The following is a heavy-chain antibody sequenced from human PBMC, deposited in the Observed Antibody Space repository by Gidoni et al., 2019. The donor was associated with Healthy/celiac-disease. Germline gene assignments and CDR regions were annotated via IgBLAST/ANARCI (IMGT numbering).Heavy chain of an antibody. D-gene: IGHD6-13*01. V-gene: IGHV4-38-2*01. Sequence: QVQLQESGPGLVKPSETLSLTCAVSGYSISSGYYWGWLRQPPGKGLEWIGSIYHSGSTYYNPSLKSRVTISVDTSKNQFSLKLSSVTAADTAVYYCARGSSSWDTNFDYWGQGTLVTVSS. CDR1: GYSISSGYY. CDR3: ARGSSSWDTNFDY. CDR2: IYHSGST. J-gene: IGHJ4*02.